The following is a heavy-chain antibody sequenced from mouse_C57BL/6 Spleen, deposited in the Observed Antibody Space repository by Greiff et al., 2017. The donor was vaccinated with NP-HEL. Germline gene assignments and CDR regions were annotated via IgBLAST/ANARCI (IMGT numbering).Heavy chain of an antibody. CDR1: GFTFSSYA. D-gene: IGHD1-1*01. CDR2: ISDGGSYT. CDR3: ARDRGYYDPYYYAMDY. Sequence: EVKLVESGGGLVKPGGSLKLSCAASGFTFSSYAMSWVRQTPEKRLEWVATISDGGSYTYYPDNVKGRFTISRDNAKNNLYLQMSHLKSEDTAMYYCARDRGYYDPYYYAMDYWGQGTSVTVSS. J-gene: IGHJ4*01. V-gene: IGHV5-4*01.